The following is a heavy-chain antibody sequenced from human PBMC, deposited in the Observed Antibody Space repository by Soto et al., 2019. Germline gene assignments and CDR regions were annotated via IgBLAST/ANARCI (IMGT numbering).Heavy chain of an antibody. Sequence: SSETLSLTCTVSGGSISSGGYYWSWIRQHPGKGLEWIGYIYYSGSTYYNPSLKSRVTISVDTSKNQFSLKLSSVTAADTAVYYCARDQGAPHRKFDPWGQGTLVTVSS. CDR1: GGSISSGGYY. CDR2: IYYSGST. CDR3: ARDQGAPHRKFDP. J-gene: IGHJ5*02. V-gene: IGHV4-31*03.